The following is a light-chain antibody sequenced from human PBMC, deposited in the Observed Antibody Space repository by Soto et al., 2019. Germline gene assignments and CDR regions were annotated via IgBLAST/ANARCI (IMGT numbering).Light chain of an antibody. CDR1: QTISSW. J-gene: IGKJ1*01. Sequence: DIQMSQSPSTVSGYVGDRDTITCRASQTISSWLAWYQQKPGKAPKLLIYKASTLKSGVPSRFSGSGPGTEFTLTISSLQPDDFATYYCQHYNRYSEAFGQGTKV. CDR2: KAS. V-gene: IGKV1-5*03. CDR3: QHYNRYSEA.